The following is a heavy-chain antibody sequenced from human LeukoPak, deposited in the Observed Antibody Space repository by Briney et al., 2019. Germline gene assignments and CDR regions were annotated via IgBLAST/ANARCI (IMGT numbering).Heavy chain of an antibody. CDR3: ARVAFCGDDCHSWRLGIFDY. V-gene: IGHV1-46*01. CDR2: INPSDGSI. CDR1: AYTFTNYY. J-gene: IGHJ4*02. D-gene: IGHD2-21*02. Sequence: GASVKVSCKASAYTFTNYYLHWVRQAPGQGLEWVGIINPSDGSIGYAQKFQGRVTMTRDTSTSTVYMELSSLRSEDTAVYYCARVAFCGDDCHSWRLGIFDYWGQGALVTVSS.